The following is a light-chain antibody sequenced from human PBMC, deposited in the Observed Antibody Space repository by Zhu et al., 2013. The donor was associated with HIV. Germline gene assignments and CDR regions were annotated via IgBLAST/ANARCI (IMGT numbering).Light chain of an antibody. CDR1: QDIDRY. Sequence: DIQLTQSPSLLSASVGDRVTITCRASQDIDRYLAWYQQTPGKAPTLLVYAASTTQSRRSHSRFSGSGSGTRVQSHNKQPAARTILSTYYCQHVNNNAAFG. J-gene: IGKJ3*01. CDR3: QHVNNNAA. V-gene: IGKV1-9*01. CDR2: AAS.